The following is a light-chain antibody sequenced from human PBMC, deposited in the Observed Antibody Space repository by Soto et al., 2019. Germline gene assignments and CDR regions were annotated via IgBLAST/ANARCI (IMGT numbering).Light chain of an antibody. J-gene: IGKJ2*01. V-gene: IGKV3-20*01. CDR3: QQYGSSVRT. CDR1: QSLSSNY. Sequence: ESVLTQSPGTLSLSPGERATLSCRASQSLSSNYLAWYQQKPGQALRLLIYGASSRATGIPDRFSGSGSGTDFTLTISSLEPEDFAVYYCQQYGSSVRTFGQGTKLEIK. CDR2: GAS.